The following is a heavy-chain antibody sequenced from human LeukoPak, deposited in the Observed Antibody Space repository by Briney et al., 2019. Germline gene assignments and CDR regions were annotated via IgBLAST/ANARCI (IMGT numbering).Heavy chain of an antibody. CDR1: GYTFTSYD. CDR2: MNPNSGNT. CDR3: ARYIAVAGRTEPEYYFDY. D-gene: IGHD6-19*01. V-gene: IGHV1-8*01. Sequence: ASVKVSCKASGYTFTSYDINWVRQATGQGLEWMGWMNPNSGNTGYAQKFQGRVTMTRNTSISTAYMELSSLRSEDTAVYYCARYIAVAGRTEPEYYFDYWGQGTLVTVSS. J-gene: IGHJ4*02.